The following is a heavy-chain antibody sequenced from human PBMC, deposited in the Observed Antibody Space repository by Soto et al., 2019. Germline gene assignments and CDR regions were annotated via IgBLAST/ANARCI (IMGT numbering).Heavy chain of an antibody. D-gene: IGHD2-2*01. CDR2: ISAYNGNT. V-gene: IGHV1-18*04. CDR1: GYTFTSYG. J-gene: IGHJ6*02. CDR3: AREVVVVPAAGNYYYYGMDV. Sequence: QVQLVQSGAEVKKPGASVKVSCKASGYTFTSYGIIWVRQAPGQGLEWMGWISAYNGNTNYAQKLQGRVTMTTDTSTSTAYMELRSLRSDDTAVYYCAREVVVVPAAGNYYYYGMDVWGQGTTVTVSS.